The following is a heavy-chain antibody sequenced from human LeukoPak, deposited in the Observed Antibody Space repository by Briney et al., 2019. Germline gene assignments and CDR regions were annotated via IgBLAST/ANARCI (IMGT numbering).Heavy chain of an antibody. V-gene: IGHV3-7*01. CDR3: AREGSGDY. Sequence: GGSLRLSCAASGFTFGSYWMSWVRQAPGKGLEWVANINQDGNEKYYVDSVKGRFTISRDNAKNSLFLQMNSLRAEDTAVYYCAREGSGDYWGQGTLVTVSS. CDR2: INQDGNEK. CDR1: GFTFGSYW. J-gene: IGHJ4*02.